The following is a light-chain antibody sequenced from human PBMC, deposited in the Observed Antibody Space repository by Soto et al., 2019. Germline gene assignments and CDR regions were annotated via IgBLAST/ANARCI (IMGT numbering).Light chain of an antibody. Sequence: QSALTQPASVSGSPGRSITISCTGTNSDVGDYDYVSWYQQHPGKAPKLLIYEVSNRPSGVSNRFSGSKSGNTASLTISGLQAEDKADYYCSSYTSTTDYVFGTGTKVTVL. CDR2: EVS. CDR3: SSYTSTTDYV. J-gene: IGLJ1*01. CDR1: NSDVGDYDY. V-gene: IGLV2-14*01.